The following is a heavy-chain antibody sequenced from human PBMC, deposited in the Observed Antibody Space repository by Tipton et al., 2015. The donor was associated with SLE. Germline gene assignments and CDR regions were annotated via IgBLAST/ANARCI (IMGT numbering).Heavy chain of an antibody. V-gene: IGHV3-9*01. Sequence: SLRLSCAASGFTFDDYAMHWVRQAPGKGLEWVSGISWNSGSIGCADSVKGRFTISRDNAKNSLYLQMNSLRAEDTALYYCAKALRSGGTFDYWGQGTLVTVSS. J-gene: IGHJ4*02. CDR2: ISWNSGSI. CDR3: AKALRSGGTFDY. D-gene: IGHD3-16*01. CDR1: GFTFDDYA.